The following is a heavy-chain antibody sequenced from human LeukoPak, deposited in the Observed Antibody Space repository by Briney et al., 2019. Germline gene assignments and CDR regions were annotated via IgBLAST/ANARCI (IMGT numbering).Heavy chain of an antibody. J-gene: IGHJ6*03. D-gene: IGHD6-6*01. CDR3: AGGEQLVDYYYYYMDV. CDR1: GGTFSSYA. Sequence: ASVKVSCKASGGTFSSYAISWVRQAPGQGLEWMGGIIPIFGTANYAQKFQGRVTITTDESTSTAYMELSSLRSEDTAVYYCAGGEQLVDYYYYYMDVWGKGTTVTVSS. V-gene: IGHV1-69*05. CDR2: IIPIFGTA.